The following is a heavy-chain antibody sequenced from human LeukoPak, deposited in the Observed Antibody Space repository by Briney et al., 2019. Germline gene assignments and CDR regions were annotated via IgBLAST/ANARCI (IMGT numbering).Heavy chain of an antibody. CDR1: GGTFSSYA. CDR2: IIPIFGTA. Sequence: ASVKVSCKASGGTFSSYAISWARQAPGQGLEWMGGIIPIFGTANYAQKFQGRVTITADESTSTAYMELSSQRSEDTAVYYCARNCGGDCYASFNYWGQGTLVTVSS. J-gene: IGHJ4*02. D-gene: IGHD2-21*02. V-gene: IGHV1-69*13. CDR3: ARNCGGDCYASFNY.